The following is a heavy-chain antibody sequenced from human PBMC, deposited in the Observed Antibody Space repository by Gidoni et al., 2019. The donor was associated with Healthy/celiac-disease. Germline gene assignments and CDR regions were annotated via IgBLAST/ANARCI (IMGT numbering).Heavy chain of an antibody. CDR1: GFTFSSYG. V-gene: IGHV3-33*01. J-gene: IGHJ5*02. CDR3: ARDVDTAMVNWFDP. CDR2: IGYDGSNN. D-gene: IGHD5-18*01. Sequence: QVQLVESGGGVVQPGRSLRLSCAASGFTFSSYGMHWVRQAPGKGLEWVAVIGYDGSNNNYADSVKGRFTISRDNSKNTLYLQMNSLRAEDTAVYYCARDVDTAMVNWFDPWGQGTLVTVSS.